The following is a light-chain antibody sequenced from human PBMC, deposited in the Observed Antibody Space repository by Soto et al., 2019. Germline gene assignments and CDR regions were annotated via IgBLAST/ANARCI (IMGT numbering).Light chain of an antibody. V-gene: IGLV2-23*03. CDR2: EGS. J-gene: IGLJ2*01. Sequence: SALTQPASVSGSPGQSITISCTGTSRDVGTYNLVSWYQQHPGKAPKLMIYEGSTRPSGVSNRFSGSQSGNTASLTIAGRQAEDEADYDCCSYAGISTFVVFGGGTKLTVL. CDR1: SRDVGTYNL. CDR3: CSYAGISTFVV.